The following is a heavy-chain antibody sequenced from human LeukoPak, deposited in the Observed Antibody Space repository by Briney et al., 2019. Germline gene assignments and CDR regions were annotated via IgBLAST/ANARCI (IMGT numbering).Heavy chain of an antibody. Sequence: GXXLKISCKGSGSSFTSYWIGWVRQMPGKGLEWMGIIYPGDSDTRYSPSFQGQVTISAEKSSSTAYLQWSSLEASDTAMYYCARHPYYYDSSGQSAFDYWGQGTLVTVSS. J-gene: IGHJ4*02. D-gene: IGHD3-22*01. CDR3: ARHPYYYDSSGQSAFDY. CDR2: IYPGDSDT. CDR1: GSSFTSYW. V-gene: IGHV5-51*01.